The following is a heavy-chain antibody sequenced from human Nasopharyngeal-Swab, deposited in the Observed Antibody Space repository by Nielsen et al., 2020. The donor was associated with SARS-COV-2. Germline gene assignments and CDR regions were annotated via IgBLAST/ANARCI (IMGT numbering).Heavy chain of an antibody. CDR2: TYYRSRWYN. V-gene: IGHV6-1*01. D-gene: IGHD6-19*01. J-gene: IGHJ5*02. Sequence: SETLSLTCALSGASVSSNSAAWNWIRQSPSRGLEWLGRTYYRSRWYNDYAVSVKSRITINPDTSKNQFSLQLNSVTPEDTAVYYCAKDAVAGPYNWFDPWGQGTLVTVSS. CDR1: GASVSSNSAA. CDR3: AKDAVAGPYNWFDP.